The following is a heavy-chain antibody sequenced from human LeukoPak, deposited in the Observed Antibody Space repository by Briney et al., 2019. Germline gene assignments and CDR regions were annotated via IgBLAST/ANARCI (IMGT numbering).Heavy chain of an antibody. D-gene: IGHD3-10*01. V-gene: IGHV3-23*01. CDR3: AKDDGWFGELSAY. CDR1: GFTFSSYA. J-gene: IGHJ4*02. CDR2: TSGSGGST. Sequence: GGSLRLSCAASGFTFSSYAMSWVRQAPGKGLEWVSATSGSGGSTYYADSVKGRFTISRDNSKNTLYLQMNSLRAEDTAVYYCAKDDGWFGELSAYWGQGTLVTVSS.